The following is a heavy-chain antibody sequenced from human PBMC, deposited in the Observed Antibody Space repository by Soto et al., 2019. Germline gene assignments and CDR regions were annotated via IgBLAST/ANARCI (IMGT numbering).Heavy chain of an antibody. Sequence: QITLKESGPPLVNPTQTLTLTCTFSGFSLSTSGVGVGWIRQPPGKALEWLALIYWDDDKRYSPSLKSRLTITKDTSKNQVVLTMTNMDPVDTATYYCAARGLYGDYARFDYWGQGTLVTVSS. CDR1: GFSLSTSGVG. V-gene: IGHV2-5*02. J-gene: IGHJ4*02. CDR2: IYWDDDK. CDR3: AARGLYGDYARFDY. D-gene: IGHD4-17*01.